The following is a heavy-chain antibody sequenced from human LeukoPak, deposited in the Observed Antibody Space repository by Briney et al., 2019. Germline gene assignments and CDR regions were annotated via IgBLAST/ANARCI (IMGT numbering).Heavy chain of an antibody. Sequence: GGSLRLSCAASGFTFSKYVMHWVRQAPGKGLEWVADSSYDGTDKHYADSVKGRFSISRDNSKNALYLQMNSLRAEDTAVYYCTKGDYGDYAGSLDYWGQGTLVTVSS. CDR1: GFTFSKYV. CDR2: SSYDGTDK. CDR3: TKGDYGDYAGSLDY. J-gene: IGHJ4*02. D-gene: IGHD4-17*01. V-gene: IGHV3-30*18.